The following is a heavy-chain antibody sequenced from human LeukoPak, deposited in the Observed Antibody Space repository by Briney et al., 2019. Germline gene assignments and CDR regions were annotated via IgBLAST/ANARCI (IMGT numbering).Heavy chain of an antibody. V-gene: IGHV4-38-2*02. CDR1: SYSINSGYY. CDR3: ARAHFNVGYCSGDNFYFAFDI. CDR2: IYDTGSA. D-gene: IGHD2-15*01. Sequence: PSETLSLTCTVSSYSINSGYYWGWIRQPPGKGLEWIGSIYDTGSAYQNPSLKRRVNISVDTSKKQFSLKLSSVTAADTAMYYCARAHFNVGYCSGDNFYFAFDIWGQGTMVTVSS. J-gene: IGHJ3*02.